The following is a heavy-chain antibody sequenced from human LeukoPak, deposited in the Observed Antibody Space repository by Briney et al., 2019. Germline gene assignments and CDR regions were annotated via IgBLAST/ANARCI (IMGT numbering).Heavy chain of an antibody. CDR1: GYTFTSYG. J-gene: IGHJ1*01. CDR3: ARATNPLTDYGGNSVGSEYFQH. D-gene: IGHD4-23*01. CDR2: ISAYNGNT. Sequence: GASVKVSCKASGYTFTSYGISWVRQAPGQGLEWMGWISAYNGNTNYAQKLQGRVTMTTDTSTSTAYMELRSLRSDDTAVYYCARATNPLTDYGGNSVGSEYFQHWGQGTLVTVSS. V-gene: IGHV1-18*01.